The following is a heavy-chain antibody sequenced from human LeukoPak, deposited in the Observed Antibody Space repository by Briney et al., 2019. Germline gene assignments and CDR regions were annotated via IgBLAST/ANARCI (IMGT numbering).Heavy chain of an antibody. CDR3: ARDAVGKWELVRFDY. J-gene: IGHJ4*02. CDR2: ISSSGSTI. D-gene: IGHD1-26*01. V-gene: IGHV3-11*04. Sequence: PGGSLRLSCAASGFTFSDFYMSWIRQAPGKGLEWVSYISSSGSTIYFAASVKGRFTISRDNAKNSLYLQMNSLRAEDTAVYYCARDAVGKWELVRFDYWGQGTLVTVSS. CDR1: GFTFSDFY.